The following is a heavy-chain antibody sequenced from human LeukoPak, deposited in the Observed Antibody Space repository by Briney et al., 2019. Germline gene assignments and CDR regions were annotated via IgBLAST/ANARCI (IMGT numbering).Heavy chain of an antibody. CDR3: ARGSGGYGDNFDY. CDR1: GFTFSSYW. Sequence: GGSLRLSCAASGFTFSSYWITWVRQAPGKGLEWVANIRHDGSEKYYADSVKGRFTISRDNAKKSLYLQMNSLRAEDTAVYYCARGSGGYGDNFDYWGQGTVVTVSS. J-gene: IGHJ4*02. V-gene: IGHV3-7*01. CDR2: IRHDGSEK. D-gene: IGHD3-22*01.